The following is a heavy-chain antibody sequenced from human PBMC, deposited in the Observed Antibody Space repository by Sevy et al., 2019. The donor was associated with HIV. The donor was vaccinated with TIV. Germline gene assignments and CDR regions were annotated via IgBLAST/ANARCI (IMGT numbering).Heavy chain of an antibody. CDR1: GFTFNSYG. D-gene: IGHD2-2*01. Sequence: GGSLRLSCAASGFTFNSYGMYWVRQAPGKGLEWVAVISYDGRNKYYADFVKGRITICRDNSKNTLYLQMNSLRAGDTAVYYCAKGGHCGGTRGYGKYYYYAMDVWGQGTTVTVSS. CDR3: AKGGHCGGTRGYGKYYYYAMDV. CDR2: ISYDGRNK. J-gene: IGHJ6*02. V-gene: IGHV3-30*18.